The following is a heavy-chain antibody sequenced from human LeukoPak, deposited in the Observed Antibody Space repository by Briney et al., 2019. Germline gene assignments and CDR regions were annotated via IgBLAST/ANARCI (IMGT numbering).Heavy chain of an antibody. Sequence: SETLSLTCTVSGGSISSGGYYWSWIRQPPGKGLEWIGYIYHSGSTYYNPSLKSRVTISVDTSKNQFSLKLSSVTAADTAVYYCARSSSWFFDYWGQGTLVTVSS. V-gene: IGHV4-30-2*01. CDR1: GGSISSGGYY. D-gene: IGHD6-13*01. J-gene: IGHJ4*02. CDR2: IYHSGST. CDR3: ARSSSWFFDY.